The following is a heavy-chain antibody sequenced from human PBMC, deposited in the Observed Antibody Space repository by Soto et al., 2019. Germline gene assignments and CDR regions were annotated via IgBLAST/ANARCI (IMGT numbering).Heavy chain of an antibody. J-gene: IGHJ4*02. V-gene: IGHV1-46*01. Sequence: ASVKVSCKASGYTFTSYYMHWVRQAPGQGLEWMGIINPSGGSTSYAQKFQGRVTMTRDTSTSTVYMELSSLRSEDTAVHYCASFRSGRPGFFDYWGQGTLVTVSS. CDR1: GYTFTSYY. CDR3: ASFRSGRPGFFDY. D-gene: IGHD3-10*01. CDR2: INPSGGST.